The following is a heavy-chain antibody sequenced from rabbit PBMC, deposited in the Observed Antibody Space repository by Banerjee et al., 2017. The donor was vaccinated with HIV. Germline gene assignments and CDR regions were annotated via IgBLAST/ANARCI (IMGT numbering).Heavy chain of an antibody. CDR3: ARYSSGWDYFDL. V-gene: IGHV1S45*01. J-gene: IGHJ4*01. Sequence: QEQLEESGGDLVKPGASLTLTCTASGFSFSSSYWICWVRQAPGKGLEWIGCIYVGSSGSTYYASWAKGRFTVSKTSSTTVTLKMTSLTGADTATYFCARYSSGWDYFDLWGPGTLVTVS. CDR2: IYVGSSGST. CDR1: GFSFSSSYW. D-gene: IGHD4-1*01.